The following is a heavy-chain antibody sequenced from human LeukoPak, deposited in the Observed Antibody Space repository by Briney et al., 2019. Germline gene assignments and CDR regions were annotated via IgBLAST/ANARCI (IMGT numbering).Heavy chain of an antibody. CDR3: AKDLTYYDFWSGAHY. V-gene: IGHV3-23*01. J-gene: IGHJ4*02. D-gene: IGHD3-3*01. CDR2: VSSSGGNT. Sequence: PGGSLRLSCAPSGFTFSIYTMSWVRQAPGKGLEWVSTVSSSGGNTYYADSVKGRFTISRDNSKNTLYLQMNSLRAEDTAVYYCAKDLTYYDFWSGAHYWGQGTLVTVSS. CDR1: GFTFSIYT.